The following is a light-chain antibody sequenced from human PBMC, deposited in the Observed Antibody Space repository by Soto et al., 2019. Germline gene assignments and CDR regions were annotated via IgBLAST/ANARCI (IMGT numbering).Light chain of an antibody. CDR3: HQLNNYPLT. CDR1: QGIGNY. J-gene: IGKJ4*01. CDR2: AAS. V-gene: IGKV1-9*01. Sequence: DIQLTQSPSFLSASVGDRVSITCRASQGIGNYLAWYQQKPGKAPNLLIYAASTLQSGVPSRFSGSGSGTDFTLTISSLQPEDFATYYCHQLNNYPLTFGGGTRVEIK.